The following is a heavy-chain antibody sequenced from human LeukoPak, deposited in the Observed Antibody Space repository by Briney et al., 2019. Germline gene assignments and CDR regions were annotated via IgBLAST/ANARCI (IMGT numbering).Heavy chain of an antibody. J-gene: IGHJ3*02. Sequence: GASVKVSCKASGYTFTSYEINWVRQATGQGLEWMGWMNPNSGNTGYAQKFQGRVTMTRNTSISTAYMELSSLRSEDTAVYYCAIVVVTPDAFDIWGQGTMVTVSS. CDR1: GYTFTSYE. CDR2: MNPNSGNT. CDR3: AIVVVTPDAFDI. V-gene: IGHV1-8*01. D-gene: IGHD3-22*01.